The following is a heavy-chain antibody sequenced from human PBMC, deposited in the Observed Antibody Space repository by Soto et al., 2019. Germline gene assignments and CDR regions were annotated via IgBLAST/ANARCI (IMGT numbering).Heavy chain of an antibody. J-gene: IGHJ6*02. Sequence: QVQLVQSGAEAKKPGSSVKVSCKASGGTFSSYAISWVRQAPGQGLEWMGGIIPIFGTANYAQKFQGRVTITADESTSTADMELSSLRSEDTAVYYCARDDVDTAMPYGMDVWGQGTTVTVSS. CDR3: ARDDVDTAMPYGMDV. D-gene: IGHD5-18*01. CDR2: IIPIFGTA. CDR1: GGTFSSYA. V-gene: IGHV1-69*12.